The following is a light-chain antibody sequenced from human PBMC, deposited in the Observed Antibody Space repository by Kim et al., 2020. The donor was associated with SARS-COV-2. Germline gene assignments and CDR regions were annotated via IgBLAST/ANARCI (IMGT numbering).Light chain of an antibody. CDR2: QDT. Sequence: SVSPGQTASITCSGVRLGHKYCCWYRHKPGQSPEVVIYQDTKRPSGIPERFSGSNSGNTATLTISGTQDVDEADYYCQVWDSTTTVFGGGTQLTVL. J-gene: IGLJ2*01. V-gene: IGLV3-1*01. CDR3: QVWDSTTTV. CDR1: RLGHKY.